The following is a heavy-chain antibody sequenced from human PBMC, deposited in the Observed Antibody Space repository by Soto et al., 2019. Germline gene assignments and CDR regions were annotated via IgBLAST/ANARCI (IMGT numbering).Heavy chain of an antibody. CDR1: GASITSSSYY. CDR2: IYYSGST. D-gene: IGHD6-19*01. J-gene: IGHJ4*02. Sequence: QLQLQESGPGLVKPSETLSLTCTVSGASITSSSYYWGWIRQPPGKGLEWIGTIYYSGSTYYNPSLKSRVTISVDTSKNQFSLKLSSVTAADTAVYYCARLGSSGWPTFDYWGQGTLVTVSS. CDR3: ARLGSSGWPTFDY. V-gene: IGHV4-39*01.